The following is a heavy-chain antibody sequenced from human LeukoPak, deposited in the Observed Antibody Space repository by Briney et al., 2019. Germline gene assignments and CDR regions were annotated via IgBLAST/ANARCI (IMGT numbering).Heavy chain of an antibody. Sequence: PSETLSLTCAVYGGSFSGYYWSWIRQPPGKGLEWIGEINHSGSTNYNPSLKSRVTISVDTSKNQFSLKLSSVTAADTAVYYCARGVVLLWFGESHHPYYFDYWGQGTLVTVSS. CDR1: GGSFSGYY. CDR3: ARGVVLLWFGESHHPYYFDY. V-gene: IGHV4-34*01. D-gene: IGHD3-10*01. CDR2: INHSGST. J-gene: IGHJ4*02.